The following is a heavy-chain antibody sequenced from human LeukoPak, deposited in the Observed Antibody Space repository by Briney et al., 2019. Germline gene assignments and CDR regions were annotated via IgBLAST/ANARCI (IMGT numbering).Heavy chain of an antibody. V-gene: IGHV1-8*01. CDR3: ARGRTDITMVRGVRRKRSWFDP. D-gene: IGHD3-10*01. Sequence: ASVKVSCKASGYTFTSYDINWVRQATGQGLEWMGWMNPNSGNTGYAQKFQGRVTMTRNTSISTAYMELSSLRSEDTAVYYCARGRTDITMVRGVRRKRSWFDPWGQGALVTVSS. CDR1: GYTFTSYD. J-gene: IGHJ5*02. CDR2: MNPNSGNT.